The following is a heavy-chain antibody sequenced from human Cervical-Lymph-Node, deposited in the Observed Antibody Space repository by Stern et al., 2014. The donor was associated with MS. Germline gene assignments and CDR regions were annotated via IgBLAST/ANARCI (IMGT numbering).Heavy chain of an antibody. CDR2: ISYGGSNK. V-gene: IGHV3-30-3*01. D-gene: IGHD3-3*01. J-gene: IGHJ6*02. CDR3: ARANYDFWSGYPDFHYYGMDV. CDR1: GFTFSSYA. Sequence: VQLVESGGGVVQPGRSLRLSCAASGFTFSSYAMHWVRQAPGKGLELVAGISYGGSNKYYADSVKGRFTISRDNSKNTLYLQMNSLRAEDTAVYYCARANYDFWSGYPDFHYYGMDVWGQGTTVTVSS.